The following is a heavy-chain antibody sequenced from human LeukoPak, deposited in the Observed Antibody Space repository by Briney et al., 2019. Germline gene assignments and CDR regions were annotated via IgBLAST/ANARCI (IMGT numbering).Heavy chain of an antibody. V-gene: IGHV4-39*01. CDR2: IYYSGNT. CDR3: ARQAVAGKGFDY. Sequence: PSETLSLTCTVSVGSISSSSYYCGWIRQPPGKGLEWIGTIYYSGNTYYNPSLKSRVSISVDTSKNQFSLKLSSVTAADTAVYYCARQAVAGKGFDYWGQGTLVTVSS. CDR1: VGSISSSSYY. J-gene: IGHJ4*02. D-gene: IGHD6-19*01.